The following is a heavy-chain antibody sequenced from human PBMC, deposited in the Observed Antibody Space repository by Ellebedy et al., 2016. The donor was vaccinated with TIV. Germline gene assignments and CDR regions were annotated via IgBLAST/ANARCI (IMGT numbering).Heavy chain of an antibody. CDR3: ARDKLQNAVAGSNFDY. V-gene: IGHV3-7*01. D-gene: IGHD6-19*01. Sequence: GESLKISXAASGFTFSSYWMSWVRQAPGKGLEWVANIKQDGSEQYYVGSVKGRFTISRDNAKNSLFLQMNSLRAEDTAVYYCARDKLQNAVAGSNFDYWGQGALVTVSS. J-gene: IGHJ4*02. CDR1: GFTFSSYW. CDR2: IKQDGSEQ.